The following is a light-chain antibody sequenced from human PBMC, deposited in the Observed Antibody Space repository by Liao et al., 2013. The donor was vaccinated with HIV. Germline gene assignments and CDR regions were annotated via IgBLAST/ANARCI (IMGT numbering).Light chain of an antibody. J-gene: IGLJ2*01. Sequence: SYVLTQSPSVSVAPGQTARITCGGNEIGSKSVHWYQQKPGQAPVSVIYYDSDRPSGIPGRFSGSSSGNTGTLTISGTQPMDEGDYYCQVWDRGPALFGGGTKLTVL. CDR3: QVWDRGPAL. CDR1: EIGSKS. V-gene: IGLV3-21*01. CDR2: YDS.